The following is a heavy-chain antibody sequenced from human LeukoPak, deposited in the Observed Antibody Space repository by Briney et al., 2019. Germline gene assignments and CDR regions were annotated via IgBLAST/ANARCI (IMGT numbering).Heavy chain of an antibody. J-gene: IGHJ3*02. CDR1: GGSISSSSYY. Sequence: SETLSLTCTVSGGSISSSSYYWGWIRQPPGKGLEWIGNMYYSGSSYYNPSFKSRVTISLDRSKNQFSLRLSSVTAADTAVYFCARGPSYGFTNAFDIWGRGTKVIVSS. V-gene: IGHV4-39*07. D-gene: IGHD5-18*01. CDR2: MYYSGSS. CDR3: ARGPSYGFTNAFDI.